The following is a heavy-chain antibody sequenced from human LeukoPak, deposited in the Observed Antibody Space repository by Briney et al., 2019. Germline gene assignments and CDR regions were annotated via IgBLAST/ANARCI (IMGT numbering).Heavy chain of an antibody. J-gene: IGHJ4*02. CDR3: ARHTGSNYFDY. CDR1: GDSISSRDYY. CDR2: IYYSGIT. Sequence: SETLSLTCTVSGDSISSRDYYWGWIRQPPGKGLEWIGSIYYSGITYYDPSLKSRVTISVDTSKNQFSLKLTSVIAADTAVFYCARHTGSNYFDYWGQGTLVTVSS. V-gene: IGHV4-39*01. D-gene: IGHD3-10*01.